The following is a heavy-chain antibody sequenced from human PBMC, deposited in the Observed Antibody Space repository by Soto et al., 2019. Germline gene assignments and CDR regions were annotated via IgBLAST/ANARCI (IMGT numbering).Heavy chain of an antibody. CDR3: ARDLRGFCTTANCYGDFDY. CDR1: GFVFSSYG. J-gene: IGHJ4*02. V-gene: IGHV1-18*04. D-gene: IGHD2-2*01. CDR2: ISSFNGT. Sequence: QGQLVQSGAEVKKSGAAVKVSCKASGFVFSSYGINWVRQAPGQGLEWMGCISSFNGTKYAQQFQGRVTMTTDKPTSTAYLELRGLKSDDTAVYYCARDLRGFCTTANCYGDFDYWGQGTLITVSS.